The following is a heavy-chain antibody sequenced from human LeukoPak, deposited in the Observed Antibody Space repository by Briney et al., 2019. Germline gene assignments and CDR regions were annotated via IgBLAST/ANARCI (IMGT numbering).Heavy chain of an antibody. D-gene: IGHD4-17*01. CDR2: IYSGGST. J-gene: IGHJ5*02. V-gene: IGHV3-66*01. CDR3: ARNYGDYYNWFDP. Sequence: PGGSLRLSCAASGFTVSSNYMSWVRQAPGKGLEWVSVIYSGGSTYYAGSVKGRFTISRDNSKNTLYLQMNSLRAEDTAVYYCARNYGDYYNWFDPWGQGTLVTVSS. CDR1: GFTVSSNY.